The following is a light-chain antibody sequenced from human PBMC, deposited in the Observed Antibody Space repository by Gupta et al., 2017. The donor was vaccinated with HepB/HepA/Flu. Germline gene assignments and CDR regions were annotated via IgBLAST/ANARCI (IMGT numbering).Light chain of an antibody. Sequence: DIVMTQSPVSLPVTPGEPASISCRSSQSLLHSNGYNYLDWYLQKPGQSPQLLIYLGSNRASGVPDRFSGSGSGTEFTLKISRVEAEDVGVYYCMQALQTPPTFGQGTKVEIK. CDR2: LGS. V-gene: IGKV2-28*01. J-gene: IGKJ1*01. CDR3: MQALQTPPT. CDR1: QSLLHSNGYNY.